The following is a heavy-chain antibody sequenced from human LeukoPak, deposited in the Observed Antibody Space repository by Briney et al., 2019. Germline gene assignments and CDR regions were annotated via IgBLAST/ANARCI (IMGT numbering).Heavy chain of an antibody. CDR3: AQGSNWYFDY. J-gene: IGHJ4*02. D-gene: IGHD6-13*01. CDR2: ISGSGANP. CDR1: GFIFSSYD. Sequence: PGGSLRLSCVASGFIFSSYDMSWVRQAPGKGLESVSSISGSGANPYYADSVKGRFTLSRDNSKNTLYLQMDSLKDEDTAVYYCAQGSNWYFDYWGQGTLVTVSS. V-gene: IGHV3-23*01.